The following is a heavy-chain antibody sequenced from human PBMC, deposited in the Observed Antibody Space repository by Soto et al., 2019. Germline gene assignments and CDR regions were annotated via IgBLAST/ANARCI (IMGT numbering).Heavy chain of an antibody. Sequence: SETLSLTCAVYGGSFSGYYWSWIRQPPGKGLEWIGEINHSGSTNYNPSLKSRVTISVDTSKNQFSLKLSSVTAADTAVYYCARGLVHRRITMVRGASGWFDPWGQGTLVTVSS. CDR3: ARGLVHRRITMVRGASGWFDP. V-gene: IGHV4-34*01. D-gene: IGHD3-10*01. CDR2: INHSGST. CDR1: GGSFSGYY. J-gene: IGHJ5*02.